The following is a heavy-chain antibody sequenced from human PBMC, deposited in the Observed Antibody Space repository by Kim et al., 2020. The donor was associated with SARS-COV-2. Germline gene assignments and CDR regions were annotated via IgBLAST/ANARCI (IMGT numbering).Heavy chain of an antibody. J-gene: IGHJ3*01. CDR3: ARDDYAPADASGELRNDGFDV. D-gene: IGHD3-10*01. V-gene: IGHV3-30*04. CDR2: ISHDGSNE. CDR1: GFTFSRFA. Sequence: GGSLRLSCVASGFTFSRFAMHWVRQVPGKGLEWVAFISHDGSNEYYTDSVKGRLTISRDDSKNTLYLQMNSLKPEDTAVYYCARDDYAPADASGELRNDGFDVWGEGTLVSVSS.